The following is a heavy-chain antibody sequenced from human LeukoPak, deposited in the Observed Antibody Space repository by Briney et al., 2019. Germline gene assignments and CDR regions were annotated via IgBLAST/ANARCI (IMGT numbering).Heavy chain of an antibody. Sequence: SEALSLTCTVSGGSISSYDGSGIRQPPGRGLEGIGYIYYSGSTNYNHYLKSRVTISVDTSKNQFSLKLSSVTAADTAVYYCARHEEGGIYGPFDYWGQGPLVTVSS. D-gene: IGHD3-10*01. V-gene: IGHV4-59*08. CDR1: GGSISSYD. CDR3: ARHEEGGIYGPFDY. J-gene: IGHJ4*02. CDR2: IYYSGST.